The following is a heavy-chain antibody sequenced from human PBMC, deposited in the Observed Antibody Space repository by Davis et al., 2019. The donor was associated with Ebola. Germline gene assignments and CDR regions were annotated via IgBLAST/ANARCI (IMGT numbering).Heavy chain of an antibody. J-gene: IGHJ6*02. CDR3: ARDRSWMGTYYGMDV. Sequence: SAMVSCNASAGTFSSYAISWVRQAPGQGLEWMGRIIPILGIANYAQKFQGRVTITADKSTSTAYMELSSLRSEDTAVYYCARDRSWMGTYYGMDVWGQGTTVTVSS. CDR1: AGTFSSYA. V-gene: IGHV1-69*04. D-gene: IGHD1-26*01. CDR2: IIPILGIA.